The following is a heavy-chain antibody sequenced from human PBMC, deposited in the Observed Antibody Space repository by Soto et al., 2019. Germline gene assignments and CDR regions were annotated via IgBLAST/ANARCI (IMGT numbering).Heavy chain of an antibody. V-gene: IGHV4-34*01. J-gene: IGHJ6*02. CDR2: INHSGST. Sequence: SETLSLTCAVYGGSFSGYYWSWIRQPPGKGLEWIGEINHSGSTNYNPSLKSRVTISVDTSKNQFSLKLSSVTAADTAVYYCARLNGYGDYYYYYYGMDVWGQGTTVTVS. CDR1: GGSFSGYY. CDR3: ARLNGYGDYYYYYYGMDV. D-gene: IGHD4-17*01.